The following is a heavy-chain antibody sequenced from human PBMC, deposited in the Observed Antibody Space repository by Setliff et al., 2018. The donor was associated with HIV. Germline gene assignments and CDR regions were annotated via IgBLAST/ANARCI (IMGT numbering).Heavy chain of an antibody. CDR1: GYTFTSYY. CDR2: INPSGAIT. V-gene: IGHV1-46*01. CDR3: ARDPSASSFDH. Sequence: ASVKVSCKTSGYTFTSYYLHWVRQAPGKGLEWMGIINPSGAITTYAQKFQGRVSITRDTSTSTVYMELSGLRSEDTAVYYCARDPSASSFDHWGQGTLVTVS. D-gene: IGHD1-26*01. J-gene: IGHJ4*02.